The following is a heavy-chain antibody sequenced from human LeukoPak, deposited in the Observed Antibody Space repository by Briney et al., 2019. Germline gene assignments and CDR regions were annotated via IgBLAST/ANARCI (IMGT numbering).Heavy chain of an antibody. CDR1: GKTLSDLS. D-gene: IGHD5-18*01. V-gene: IGHV1-24*01. J-gene: IGHJ4*02. CDR2: SDPEDGER. CDR3: VTGFTTMAVDYFDY. Sequence: ASVKVSCKVSGKTLSDLSIHWLRQPPGKGLEWLGGSDPEDGERIYAQMFHGRVTMTEDTSIDTAYMELSSPRSEDTAVYYCVTGFTTMAVDYFDYWGQGTLVTVSP.